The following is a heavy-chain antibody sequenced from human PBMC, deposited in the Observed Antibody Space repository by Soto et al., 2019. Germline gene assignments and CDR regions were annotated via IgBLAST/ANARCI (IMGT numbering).Heavy chain of an antibody. D-gene: IGHD3-3*01. V-gene: IGHV2-5*02. J-gene: IGHJ6*03. CDR3: AHMEGSPSTFTIFGVGHTYQYYMDV. CDR1: GFSLSTNGVG. CDR2: IYWDDDK. Sequence: QITLKESGPALVKPTQTLTLTCTFSGFSLSTNGVGVGWIRQPPGKALEWLALIYWDDDKRYSPSLRSRLTITKDTSKNQVVFTMTNMDRVDTATYYCAHMEGSPSTFTIFGVGHTYQYYMDVWGKGTTVTVSS.